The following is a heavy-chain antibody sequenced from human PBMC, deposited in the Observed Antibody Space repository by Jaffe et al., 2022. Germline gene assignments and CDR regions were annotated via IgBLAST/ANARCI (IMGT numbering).Heavy chain of an antibody. J-gene: IGHJ4*02. V-gene: IGHV3-48*03. D-gene: IGHD5-12*01. CDR2: ISSSGSTI. CDR1: GFTFSSYE. CDR3: ARANSGYDYEGYYFDY. Sequence: EVQLVESGGGLVQPGGSLRLSCAASGFTFSSYEMNWVRQAPGKGLEWVSYISSSGSTIYYADSVKGRFTISRDNAKNSLYLQMNSLRAEDTAVYYCARANSGYDYEGYYFDYWGQGTLVTVSS.